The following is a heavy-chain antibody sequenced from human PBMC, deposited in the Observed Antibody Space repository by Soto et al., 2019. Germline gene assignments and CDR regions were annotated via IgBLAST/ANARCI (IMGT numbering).Heavy chain of an antibody. D-gene: IGHD6-19*01. CDR1: GYTFTSYY. J-gene: IGHJ1*01. Sequence: ASVKVSCKASGYTFTSYYMHWVRQTPGQGLEWMGIINPSGGSTSYAQKFQGRVTMTRDTSTSTVYMELSSLRSEDTAVYYCARGERYNSGWELDAEYFQHWGQGTLVTVSS. CDR2: INPSGGST. CDR3: ARGERYNSGWELDAEYFQH. V-gene: IGHV1-46*01.